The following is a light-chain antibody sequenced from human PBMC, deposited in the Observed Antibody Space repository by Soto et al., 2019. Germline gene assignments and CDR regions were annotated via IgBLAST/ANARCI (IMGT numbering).Light chain of an antibody. CDR3: GTWDSGLSAVV. Sequence: QSVLTQPPSVSAAPGQKVTISCSGSNSNIGNNYVSWYQQLPGTAPKLLIYDNNARPSGIPDRFSGSKSGTSATLGITGLQTGDEADYYCGTWDSGLSAVVFGGGTKLTVL. CDR1: NSNIGNNY. V-gene: IGLV1-51*01. CDR2: DNN. J-gene: IGLJ2*01.